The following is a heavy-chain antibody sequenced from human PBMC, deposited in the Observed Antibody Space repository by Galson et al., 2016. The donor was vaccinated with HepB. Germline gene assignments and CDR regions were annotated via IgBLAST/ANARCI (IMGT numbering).Heavy chain of an antibody. D-gene: IGHD2-2*01. V-gene: IGHV3-9*01. CDR1: GFTFDDYA. Sequence: LRLSCAASGFTFDDYAMHWVRQAPGKGLEWVSGISWNSGSIGYADSVKGRFTISRDNAKNSLYLQMNSLRAEDTALYYCTKDPTLGYCSSTSCYFGYFQHWGQGTQVTVSS. J-gene: IGHJ1*01. CDR2: ISWNSGSI. CDR3: TKDPTLGYCSSTSCYFGYFQH.